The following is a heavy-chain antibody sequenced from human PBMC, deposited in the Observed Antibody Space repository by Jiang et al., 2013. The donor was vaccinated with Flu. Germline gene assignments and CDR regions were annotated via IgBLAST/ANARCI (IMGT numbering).Heavy chain of an antibody. Sequence: GLVKPSETLSLTCTVSGGSISSNAYYWGWIRQPPEKGLEWIGSIYYSGSTYYNPSLKSRVTISVDTSKNQFSLKLSSVTAADTAVYYCARQQVLRFLEWLFPWGQGTLVTVSS. CDR3: ARQQVLRFLEWLFP. D-gene: IGHD3-3*01. CDR2: IYYSGST. CDR1: GGSISSNAYY. V-gene: IGHV4-39*01. J-gene: IGHJ5*02.